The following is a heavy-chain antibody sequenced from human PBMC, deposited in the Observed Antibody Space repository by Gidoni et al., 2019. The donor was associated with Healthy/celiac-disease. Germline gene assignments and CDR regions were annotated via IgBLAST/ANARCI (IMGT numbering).Heavy chain of an antibody. CDR2: IYYSGST. Sequence: QVQLQESGPGLVKPSQPLSLTCPVPGGSISSGGYYWSWIRQHPGKGLEWIGYIYYSGSTYYNPSLKSRVTISVDTSKNQFSLKLSSVTAADTAVYYCARVIRREMAGDFDYWGQGTLVTVSS. D-gene: IGHD2-8*01. CDR1: GGSISSGGYY. V-gene: IGHV4-31*03. CDR3: ARVIRREMAGDFDY. J-gene: IGHJ4*02.